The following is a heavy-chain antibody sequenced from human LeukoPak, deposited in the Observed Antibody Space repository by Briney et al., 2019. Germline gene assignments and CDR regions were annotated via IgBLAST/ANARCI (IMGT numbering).Heavy chain of an antibody. CDR1: GGSISSYY. CDR3: ASESSGSYYNYFDY. J-gene: IGHJ4*02. V-gene: IGHV4-59*01. Sequence: SETLSLTCTVSGGSISSYYWSWIRQPPGKGLEWIGYVYYRGTPNYSPSLKSRVTMSVDTSKNQFSLKLSSVTAADTAVYYCASESSGSYYNYFDYWGQGTLVTVSS. CDR2: VYYRGTP. D-gene: IGHD3-22*01.